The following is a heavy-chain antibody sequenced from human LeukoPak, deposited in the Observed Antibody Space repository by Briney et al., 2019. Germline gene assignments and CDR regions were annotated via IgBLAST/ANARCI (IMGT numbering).Heavy chain of an antibody. D-gene: IGHD4-11*01. V-gene: IGHV3-53*05. J-gene: IGHJ4*02. CDR2: IYSCGST. Sequence: GGSLRLSCAASGFTVSSNYMSWVRQAPGKGLEWVSVIYSCGSTYYADSVKGRFTISRDNSKNTLYLQMGSLRAEDMAVYYCASVTTHGVSHYEYKYWGQGTLVTVSS. CDR1: GFTVSSNY. CDR3: ASVTTHGVSHYEYKY.